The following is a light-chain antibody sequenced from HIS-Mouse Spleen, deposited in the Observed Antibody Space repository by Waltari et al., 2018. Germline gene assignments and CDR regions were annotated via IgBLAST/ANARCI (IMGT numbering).Light chain of an antibody. CDR3: SSYTSSSVV. V-gene: IGLV2-14*01. CDR1: SSAVGGYNY. CDR2: EVS. J-gene: IGLJ2*01. Sequence: QSALTQPASVSGSPGQSITISCTGTSSAVGGYNYVDWYQQHPGKAPKLMIYEVSNRPSGVSNRFSGSKSGNPDSLTISGLQAEDEADYYCSSYTSSSVVFGGRTKLTVL.